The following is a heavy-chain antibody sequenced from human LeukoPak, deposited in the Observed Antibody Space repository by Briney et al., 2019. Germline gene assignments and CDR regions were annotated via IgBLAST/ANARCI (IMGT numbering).Heavy chain of an antibody. Sequence: GGSLRLSCAASGFTFSSYSMNWVRQAPGKWLEWVSSISSSSSYIYYADSVKGRFTISRDNAKNSLYLQMNSLRAEDTAVYYCARDQLEYSSSLSRLSGFDPWGQGTLVTVSS. CDR3: ARDQLEYSSSLSRLSGFDP. J-gene: IGHJ5*02. CDR1: GFTFSSYS. D-gene: IGHD6-6*01. V-gene: IGHV3-21*01. CDR2: ISSSSSYI.